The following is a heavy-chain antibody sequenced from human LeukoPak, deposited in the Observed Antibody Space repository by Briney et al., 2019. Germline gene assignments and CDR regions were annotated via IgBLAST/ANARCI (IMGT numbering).Heavy chain of an antibody. J-gene: IGHJ6*02. D-gene: IGHD3-10*01. CDR2: INHSGST. CDR3: FPGYHGSGSGYYYYGMDV. CDR1: GGSFSGYY. V-gene: IGHV4-34*01. Sequence: SETLSLTCAVYGGSFSGYYWSWIRQPPGKGLEWIGEINHSGSTNYNPSLKSRVTISVDTSKNQFSLKLSSVTAADTAVYYCFPGYHGSGSGYYYYGMDVWGRGTTVTVSS.